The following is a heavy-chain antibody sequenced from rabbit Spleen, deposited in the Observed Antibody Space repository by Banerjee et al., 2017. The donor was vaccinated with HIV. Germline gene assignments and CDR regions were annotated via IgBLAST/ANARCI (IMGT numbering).Heavy chain of an antibody. D-gene: IGHD5-1*01. CDR3: VRSVDGWFGDL. CDR1: GFTLSSYY. J-gene: IGHJ3*01. CDR2: IDPVFGIT. V-gene: IGHV1S7*01. Sequence: QLEESAGGLVQPGGSLKLSCKASGFTLSSYYMNWVRQAPGKGLEWIGYIDPVFGITYYANWVNGRFSISRENAQNTVFLQMTSLTAADTATYFCVRSVDGWFGDLWGQGTLVTVS.